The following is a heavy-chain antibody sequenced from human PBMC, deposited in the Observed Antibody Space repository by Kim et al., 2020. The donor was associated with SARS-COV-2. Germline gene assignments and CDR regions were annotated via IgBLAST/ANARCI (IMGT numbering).Heavy chain of an antibody. CDR2: IWYDGSNK. Sequence: GGSLRLSCAASGFTFSSYAMHWVRQAPGKGLEWVAVIWYDGSNKYYADSVKGRFTISRDNSKNTLYLQMNSLRAEDTAVYYCAKGYSYGYSFDYWGQGTLVTVSS. J-gene: IGHJ4*02. D-gene: IGHD5-18*01. CDR1: GFTFSSYA. V-gene: IGHV3-33*06. CDR3: AKGYSYGYSFDY.